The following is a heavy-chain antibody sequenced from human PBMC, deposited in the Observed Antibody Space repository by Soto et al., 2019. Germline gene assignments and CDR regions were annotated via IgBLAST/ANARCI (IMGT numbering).Heavy chain of an antibody. V-gene: IGHV4-39*01. Sequence: SETLSLTCTVSGGSISSSSYYWGWIRQPPGKGLEWIGSIYYSGSTYYNPSLKSRVTISVDTSKNQFSLQLSSVTAADTAVYYCARHTSGYDSCFDYWGQGTLVTVSS. CDR2: IYYSGST. J-gene: IGHJ4*02. CDR3: ARHTSGYDSCFDY. CDR1: GGSISSSSYY. D-gene: IGHD5-12*01.